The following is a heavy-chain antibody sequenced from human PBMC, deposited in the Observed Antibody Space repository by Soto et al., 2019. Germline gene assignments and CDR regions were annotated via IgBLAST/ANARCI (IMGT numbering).Heavy chain of an antibody. CDR2: IIPIFGTA. CDR1: GGTFSSYA. CDR3: ARDLIYCSGGRCFPYNCFDP. J-gene: IGHJ5*02. V-gene: IGHV1-69*01. Sequence: QVQLVQSGAEVKKPGSSVKVSCKASGGTFSSYAISWLRQAPGQGLEWMGGIIPIFGTANYAQKFQGRGTITADESTFSAYMDLSSLRSEDTLVYYCARDLIYCSGGRCFPYNCFDPWGQGTLVTVSS. D-gene: IGHD2-15*01.